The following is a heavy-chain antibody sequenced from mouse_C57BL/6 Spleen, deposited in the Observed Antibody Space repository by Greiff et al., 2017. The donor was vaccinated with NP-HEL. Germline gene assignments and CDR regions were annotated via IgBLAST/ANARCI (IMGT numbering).Heavy chain of an antibody. CDR2: ISSGGSYT. Sequence: EVKLVESGGDLVKPGGSLKLSCAASGFTFSSYGMSWVRQTPDKRLEWVATISSGGSYTYYPDSVKGRFTISRDNAKNTLYLQMSSLKSEDTAMYYCAIYYYGSSYLYWYFDVWGTGTTVTVSS. J-gene: IGHJ1*03. CDR1: GFTFSSYG. D-gene: IGHD1-1*01. CDR3: AIYYYGSSYLYWYFDV. V-gene: IGHV5-6*02.